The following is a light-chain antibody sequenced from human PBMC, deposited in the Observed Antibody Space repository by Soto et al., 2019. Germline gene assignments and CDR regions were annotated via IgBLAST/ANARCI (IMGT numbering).Light chain of an antibody. Sequence: ENVLTQSPGTLSLSPGERATHSCRASQSVSSDYLAWYQQKPGQAPRLLIYGASSRATGSPARFSGSGSGTDFTLTISRLEPEDFAVYYCQQYNTFPRTFGQGTKVEIK. J-gene: IGKJ1*01. V-gene: IGKV3-20*01. CDR1: QSVSSDY. CDR3: QQYNTFPRT. CDR2: GAS.